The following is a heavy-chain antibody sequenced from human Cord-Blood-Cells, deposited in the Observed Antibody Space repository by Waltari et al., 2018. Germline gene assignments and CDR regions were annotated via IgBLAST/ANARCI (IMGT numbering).Heavy chain of an antibody. Sequence: QVQLVQSGAEVKKPGSSVKVSCKASGGTFRRYAISWVRQARGQGLEWMGGIIPIFGTANYAQKFQGRVTITADESTSTAYMELSSLRSEDTAVYYCAREALEYSSSGGAFDIWGQGTMVTVSS. D-gene: IGHD6-6*01. CDR2: IIPIFGTA. V-gene: IGHV1-69*12. CDR3: AREALEYSSSGGAFDI. CDR1: GGTFRRYA. J-gene: IGHJ3*02.